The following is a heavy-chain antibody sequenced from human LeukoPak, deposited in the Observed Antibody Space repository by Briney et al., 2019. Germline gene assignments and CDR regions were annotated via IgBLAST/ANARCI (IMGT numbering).Heavy chain of an antibody. CDR3: AKAHALSYEGFDY. J-gene: IGHJ4*02. CDR1: GFTFSTRW. D-gene: IGHD3-16*01. CDR2: ISYDGSNK. V-gene: IGHV3-30*18. Sequence: GGSLRLSCAASGFTFSTRWMSWVRQAPGKGLEWVAVISYDGSNKYYADSMKGRFTISRDNSKNTLYLQMNSLRAEDTAVYYCAKAHALSYEGFDYWGQGTLVTVSS.